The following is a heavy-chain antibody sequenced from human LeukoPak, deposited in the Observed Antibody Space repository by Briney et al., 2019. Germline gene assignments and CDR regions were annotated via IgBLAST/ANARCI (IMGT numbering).Heavy chain of an antibody. V-gene: IGHV3-9*01. J-gene: IGHJ4*02. Sequence: GGSLRLSCAASGFTFADYVIHWVRQVPGKGLEWVSGITWTGGTIGYADSVKGRFFASRDNAKTSVYLQMNGLRPDDTALYYCTGDRQRNGNYYYLDFWGRGTLGTVSS. CDR3: TGDRQRNGNYYYLDF. CDR1: GFTFADYV. D-gene: IGHD4-11*01. CDR2: ITWTGGTI.